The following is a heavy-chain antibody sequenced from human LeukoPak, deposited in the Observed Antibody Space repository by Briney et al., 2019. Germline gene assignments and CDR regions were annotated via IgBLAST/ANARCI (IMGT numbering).Heavy chain of an antibody. CDR2: ISSDGSRT. CDR3: ARVVGSYYHFDY. CDR1: AFTFSNHW. J-gene: IGHJ4*02. Sequence: GGSLRLSCAASAFTFSNHWMHWVRQAPGKGLVWVSDISSDGSRTFYADSVKGRFIISRDNAKNTVYLQMNSLRAEDTAVYYCARVVGSYYHFDYWGQGTLVTVSS. V-gene: IGHV3-74*01. D-gene: IGHD1-26*01.